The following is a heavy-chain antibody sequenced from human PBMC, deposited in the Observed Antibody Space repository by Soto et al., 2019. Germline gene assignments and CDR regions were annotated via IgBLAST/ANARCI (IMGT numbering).Heavy chain of an antibody. CDR1: GGSISSSSYY. J-gene: IGHJ4*02. CDR3: ARHDPYSGYGPYYFDY. Sequence: SETLSLTCTVSGGSISSSSYYWGWIRQPPGKGLEWIGSIYYSGSTYYNPSLKSRVTISVDTSKNQFSLKLSSVTAADTALYFCARHDPYSGYGPYYFDYWGQGTLVTVSS. V-gene: IGHV4-39*01. D-gene: IGHD5-12*01. CDR2: IYYSGST.